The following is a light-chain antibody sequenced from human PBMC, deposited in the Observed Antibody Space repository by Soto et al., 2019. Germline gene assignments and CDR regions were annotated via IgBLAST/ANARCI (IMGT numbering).Light chain of an antibody. V-gene: IGKV3-20*01. J-gene: IGKJ1*01. CDR2: GAS. CDR3: QQYGSSPRT. Sequence: ETVLTQSPGTLSLSPGERATLSCRASQSVSSNSLAWFQQKSGQAPRLLIYGASSRATGIPDRFSASGSGTDFTLTISRLEPEDFAVYYCQQYGSSPRTVGQGTKVGIK. CDR1: QSVSSNS.